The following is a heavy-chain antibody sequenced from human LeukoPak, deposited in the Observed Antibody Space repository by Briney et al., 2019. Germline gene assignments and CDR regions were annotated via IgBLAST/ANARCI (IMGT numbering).Heavy chain of an antibody. CDR2: ISWNSGSI. V-gene: IGHV3-9*01. CDR1: GFTFDDYA. J-gene: IGHJ3*02. Sequence: GGSLRLSCAASGFTFDDYAMHWVRQAPGKGLEWVSGISWNSGSIGYADSVKGRFTISRDNAKNSLYLQMNSLRAEDTALYYCAKEGTKKWLLGGIHAFDIWGQGTMVTVSS. CDR3: AKEGTKKWLLGGIHAFDI. D-gene: IGHD3-22*01.